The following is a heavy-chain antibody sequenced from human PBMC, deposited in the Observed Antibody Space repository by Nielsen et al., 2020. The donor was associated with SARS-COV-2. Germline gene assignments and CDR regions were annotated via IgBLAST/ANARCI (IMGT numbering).Heavy chain of an antibody. J-gene: IGHJ4*02. Sequence: ASVQVSCKASGYSFISYGISWVRQAPGQGLEWMGWISVYNGNTNYAQKFQGRVTMTTDTSTSTAYMELSSLRSEDTAVYYCATVIGSNVLRYFDWAYWGQGTLVTVSS. D-gene: IGHD3-9*01. V-gene: IGHV1-18*04. CDR2: ISVYNGNT. CDR3: ATVIGSNVLRYFDWAY. CDR1: GYSFISYG.